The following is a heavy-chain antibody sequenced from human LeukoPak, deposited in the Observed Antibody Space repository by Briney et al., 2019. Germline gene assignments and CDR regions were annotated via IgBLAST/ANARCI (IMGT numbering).Heavy chain of an antibody. V-gene: IGHV4-59*01. J-gene: IGHJ4*02. D-gene: IGHD7-27*01. CDR1: GGSISSYY. CDR2: IYYSGST. CDR3: ARERSKTGIFDY. Sequence: PSETLSLTCTVSGGSISSYYWSWIRQPPGKGLEGIGYIYYSGSTNYNPSLKSRVTISVDTSNNQFSLKLSSVTAADTAVYYCARERSKTGIFDYWGQGTLVTVSS.